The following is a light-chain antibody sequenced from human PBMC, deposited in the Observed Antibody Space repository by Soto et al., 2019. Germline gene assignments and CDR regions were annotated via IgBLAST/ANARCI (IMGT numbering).Light chain of an antibody. CDR1: QDISNY. V-gene: IGKV1-33*01. CDR3: QRYDNVPLT. Sequence: DIQMTQSPSSLSASVGDRVTITCQASQDISNYLNWYQQKPGKAPKLLIYDAINLETGVPSRFSGSGSWTDFTVTIISLQPEDIATYYCQRYDNVPLTFGGGTRVEIK. CDR2: DAI. J-gene: IGKJ4*01.